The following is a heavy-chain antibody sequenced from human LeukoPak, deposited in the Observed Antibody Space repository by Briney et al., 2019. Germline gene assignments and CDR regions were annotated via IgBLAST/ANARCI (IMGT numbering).Heavy chain of an antibody. V-gene: IGHV3-21*01. Sequence: GGSLRLSCASSGFTFSSYSMNWVRQAPGKGLEWVSSISSSSSYIYYADSVKGRFTISRDNAKNSLYLQMNSLRAEDTAVYYCARDPGYSSQYYFDYWGQGTLVTVSS. D-gene: IGHD5-18*01. CDR1: GFTFSSYS. CDR2: ISSSSSYI. CDR3: ARDPGYSSQYYFDY. J-gene: IGHJ4*02.